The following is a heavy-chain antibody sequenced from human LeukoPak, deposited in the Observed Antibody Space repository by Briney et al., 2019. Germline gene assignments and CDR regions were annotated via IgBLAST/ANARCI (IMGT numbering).Heavy chain of an antibody. CDR1: GFTFSSYG. V-gene: IGHV3-30*03. CDR3: ARDGVAPGLYFDY. CDR2: RSYDGSNK. J-gene: IGHJ4*02. Sequence: GGSLRLSCAASGFTFSSYGMHWVRQAPGKGLEWVAVRSYDGSNKYYADSVKDRFTISRDNSKNTLYLQMNSLRAEDTAVYYCARDGVAPGLYFDYWGQGNLVTVSS. D-gene: IGHD2-8*01.